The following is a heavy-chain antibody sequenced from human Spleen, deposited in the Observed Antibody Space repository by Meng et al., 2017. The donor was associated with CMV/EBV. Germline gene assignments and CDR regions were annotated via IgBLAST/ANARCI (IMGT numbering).Heavy chain of an antibody. Sequence: SETLSLTCTVSGDSISNYYWSWIRQPPGKGLEWIGEINHSGSTNYNPSLKSRVTISVDTSKNQFSLKLSSVTAADTAVYYCARGHAPLGSSWYYFDYWGQGTLVTVSS. CDR2: INHSGST. V-gene: IGHV4-34*01. CDR3: ARGHAPLGSSWYYFDY. J-gene: IGHJ4*02. CDR1: GDSISNYY. D-gene: IGHD6-13*01.